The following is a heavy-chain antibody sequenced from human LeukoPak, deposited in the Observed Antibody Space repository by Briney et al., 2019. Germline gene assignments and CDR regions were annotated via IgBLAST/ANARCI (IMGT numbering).Heavy chain of an antibody. Sequence: GASVKVSCKASGYTFTGYYMHWVRQAPGQGLEWMGWINPNSGGTNYAQKFQGRVTMTRDTSISTAYMELSRLRSDDTPVYYCAREASGYSYGYMVYWGQGTLVTVSS. CDR3: AREASGYSYGYMVY. V-gene: IGHV1-2*02. CDR1: GYTFTGYY. J-gene: IGHJ4*02. D-gene: IGHD5-18*01. CDR2: INPNSGGT.